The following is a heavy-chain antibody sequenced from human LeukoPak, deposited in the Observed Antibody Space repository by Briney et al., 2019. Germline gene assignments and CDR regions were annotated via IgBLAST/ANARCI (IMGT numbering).Heavy chain of an antibody. Sequence: GGSLRLSCAASEFTLRNYVMTWVRQAPGKGLEWVSTISGSGGSTYYADSVKGRFTISRDNSKNTLYLQMNGLRAEETAVYYCVGRGELYSSRRFDYWGQGTLVTVSS. J-gene: IGHJ4*02. D-gene: IGHD6-13*01. CDR1: EFTLRNYV. CDR2: ISGSGGST. V-gene: IGHV3-23*01. CDR3: VGRGELYSSRRFDY.